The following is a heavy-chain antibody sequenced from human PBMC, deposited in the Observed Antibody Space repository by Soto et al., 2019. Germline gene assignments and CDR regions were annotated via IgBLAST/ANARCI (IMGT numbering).Heavy chain of an antibody. CDR1: GFTFSSYW. Sequence: EVQLVESGGGLVQPGGSLRLSCVDSGFTFSSYWMSWVRQAPVKGLEWVGNIKKDGSEENYVDSVKGRFTISSDKAKNSMYLQMNSLRAEDTAVYYCARIAASGRGWDVWGQGTTVVVSS. CDR3: ARIAASGRGWDV. CDR2: IKKDGSEE. J-gene: IGHJ6*02. D-gene: IGHD6-13*01. V-gene: IGHV3-7*01.